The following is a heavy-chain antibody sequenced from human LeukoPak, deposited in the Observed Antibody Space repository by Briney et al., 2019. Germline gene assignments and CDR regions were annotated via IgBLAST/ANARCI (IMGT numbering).Heavy chain of an antibody. CDR3: ARMGRYYGSGYYYYYYYMDV. CDR1: GFNFRMYC. Sequence: GSLRLSCAASGFNFRMYCMSWVRQAPGKGLEWIGEINHSGSTNYNPSLKSRVTISVDTSKNQFSLKLSSVTAADTAVYYCARMGRYYGSGYYYYYYYMDVWGKGTTVTVSS. V-gene: IGHV4-34*01. J-gene: IGHJ6*03. D-gene: IGHD3-10*01. CDR2: INHSGST.